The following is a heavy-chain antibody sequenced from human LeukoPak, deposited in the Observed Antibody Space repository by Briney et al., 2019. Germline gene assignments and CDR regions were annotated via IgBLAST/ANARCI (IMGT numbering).Heavy chain of an antibody. J-gene: IGHJ4*02. CDR3: AREVAVTGTPSLDN. D-gene: IGHD6-19*01. CDR1: GFTFSGYG. Sequence: PGGSLRLSCAASGFTFSGYGMHWVRQAPGKGLEWVAVISFDGSNKYYADSVKGRFTFSRDNSKNTLYLQMNSLRVEDTAIYYCAREVAVTGTPSLDNWGQGTLVTVSS. V-gene: IGHV3-30*03. CDR2: ISFDGSNK.